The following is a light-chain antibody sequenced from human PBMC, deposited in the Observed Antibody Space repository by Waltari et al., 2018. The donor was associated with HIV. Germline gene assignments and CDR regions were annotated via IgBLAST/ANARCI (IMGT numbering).Light chain of an antibody. J-gene: IGLJ2*01. CDR1: ALPNQY. CDR2: KDK. Sequence: SFHLTPSPSLSVSPGQTATITCSGDALPNQYVSWYRLRPGQAPLNPIYKDKQRPSGIPERISASTSGTTVTLTISEAQAEDEADYFCQSTDSSGTVVFGGGTRLTVL. CDR3: QSTDSSGTVV. V-gene: IGLV3-25*03.